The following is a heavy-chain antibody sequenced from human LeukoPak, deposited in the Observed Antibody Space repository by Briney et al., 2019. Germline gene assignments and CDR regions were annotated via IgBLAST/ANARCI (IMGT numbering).Heavy chain of an antibody. CDR3: ARDPPGTGG. Sequence: SETLSLTCAVYGVFLSGFYWSWTRPPTGKGVEWIGEINHSGSANYNPSLKSRVTISVDTSKNQFSLKLSSVTAADTAVYYCARDPPGTGGWGQGTLVTVSS. J-gene: IGHJ4*02. CDR1: GVFLSGFY. CDR2: INHSGSA. D-gene: IGHD3-10*01. V-gene: IGHV4-34*01.